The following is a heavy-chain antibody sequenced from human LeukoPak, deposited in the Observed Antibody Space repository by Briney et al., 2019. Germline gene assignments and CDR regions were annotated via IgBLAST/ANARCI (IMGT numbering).Heavy chain of an antibody. V-gene: IGHV4-61*01. D-gene: IGHD2-2*02. CDR2: IYYSGST. J-gene: IGHJ6*03. CDR1: GGSISSSSYY. Sequence: PSETLSLTCTVSGGSISSSSYYWSWIRQPPGKGLEWIGYIYYSGSTNYNPSLKSRVTISVDTSKNQFSLKLSSVTAADTAVYYCARVRMGVPAAIDYYYYMDVWGKGTTVTISS. CDR3: ARVRMGVPAAIDYYYYMDV.